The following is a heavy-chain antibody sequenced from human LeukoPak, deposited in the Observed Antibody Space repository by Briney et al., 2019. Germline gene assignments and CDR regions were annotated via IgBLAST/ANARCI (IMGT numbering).Heavy chain of an antibody. Sequence: SGTLSLTCAVSGYSISSGYYWGWIRQPPGKGLEWIGSIYHSGSTYYNPSLKSRVTISVDTSKNQFSLKLSSVTAADTAVYYCARRNYYYYMDVWGKGTTVTVSS. CDR2: IYHSGST. V-gene: IGHV4-38-2*01. CDR3: ARRNYYYYMDV. J-gene: IGHJ6*03. CDR1: GYSISSGYY.